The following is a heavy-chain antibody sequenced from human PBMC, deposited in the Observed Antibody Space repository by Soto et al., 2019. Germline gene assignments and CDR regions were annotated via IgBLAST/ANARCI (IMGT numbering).Heavy chain of an antibody. Sequence: PGGSLRLSCAASGFTFSSYAMHWVRQAPGKGLEWVAVISYDGSNKYYADSVKGRFTISRDNSKNTLYLQMNSLRAEDTAVYYCARGYFSPPMVTFGPNALDYWGQGTLVTVSS. D-gene: IGHD5-18*01. CDR3: ARGYFSPPMVTFGPNALDY. J-gene: IGHJ4*02. CDR1: GFTFSSYA. CDR2: ISYDGSNK. V-gene: IGHV3-30-3*01.